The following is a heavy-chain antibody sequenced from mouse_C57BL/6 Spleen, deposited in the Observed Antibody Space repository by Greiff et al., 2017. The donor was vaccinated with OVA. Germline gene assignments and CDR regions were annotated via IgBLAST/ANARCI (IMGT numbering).Heavy chain of an antibody. CDR1: GYTFTDYE. CDR2: IDPETGGT. CDR3: TRGFTTVVQSFDY. Sequence: QVQLKESGAELVRPGASVTLSCKASGYTFTDYEMHWVKQTPVHGLEWIGAIDPETGGTAYNQKFKGKAILTADKSSSTAYMELRSLTSEDSAVYYCTRGFTTVVQSFDYWGQGTTLTVSS. J-gene: IGHJ2*01. V-gene: IGHV1-15*01. D-gene: IGHD1-1*01.